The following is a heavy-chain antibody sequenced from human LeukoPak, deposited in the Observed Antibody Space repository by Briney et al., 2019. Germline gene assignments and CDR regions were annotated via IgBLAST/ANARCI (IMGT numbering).Heavy chain of an antibody. Sequence: GGTLRLSCAASGFTFSSYAMSWVRQAPGKGLEWVSAISGSGGSTYYADSVKGRFTISRDNSKNTLYLQMNSLRAEDTAVYYCAKEGGYSGYEPHLLGGQGTLVTVSS. CDR2: ISGSGGST. V-gene: IGHV3-23*01. D-gene: IGHD5-12*01. CDR1: GFTFSSYA. J-gene: IGHJ4*02. CDR3: AKEGGYSGYEPHLL.